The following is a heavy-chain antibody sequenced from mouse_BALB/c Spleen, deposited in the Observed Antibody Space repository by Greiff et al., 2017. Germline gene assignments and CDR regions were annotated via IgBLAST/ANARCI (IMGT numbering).Heavy chain of an antibody. J-gene: IGHJ2*01. Sequence: VQLQQSGPGLVQPSQSLSITCTVSGFSLTSYGVHWVRQSPGKGLEWLGVIWSGGSTDYNAAFISRLSISKDNSKSQVFFKMNSLQANDTAIYYSATSDNGNNVGFDYWGQGTTLTVSS. CDR1: GFSLTSYG. V-gene: IGHV2-2*02. CDR3: ATSDNGNNVGFDY. D-gene: IGHD2-1*01. CDR2: IWSGGST.